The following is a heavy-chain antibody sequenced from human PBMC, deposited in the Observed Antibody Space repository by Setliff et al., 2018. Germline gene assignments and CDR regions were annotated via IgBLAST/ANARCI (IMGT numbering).Heavy chain of an antibody. V-gene: IGHV4-4*07. CDR2: VYSDGET. CDR1: GGFIYDHY. J-gene: IGHJ4*02. Sequence: SETLSLTCTVSGGFIYDHYWTWIRQPAGKGLQWIGRVYSDGETDYSPSLKSRVTISVDKSNNQFSLNLKSMTAADTALYFCARERQGGFLEWSPFDSWGQGILGTVSS. CDR3: ARERQGGFLEWSPFDS. D-gene: IGHD3-3*01.